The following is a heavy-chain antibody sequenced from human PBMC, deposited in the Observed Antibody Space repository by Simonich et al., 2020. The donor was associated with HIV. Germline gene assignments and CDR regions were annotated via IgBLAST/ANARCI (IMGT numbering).Heavy chain of an antibody. J-gene: IGHJ3*02. V-gene: IGHV4-34*12. D-gene: IGHD7-27*01. CDR3: ARLERGIDAFDI. CDR2: IIHSGST. CDR1: GESFSGYY. Sequence: QEQLRQWGAGLLKPSETLSLTCAVDGESFSGYYWTWIRQPPGKGLGGIGEIIHSGSTNYNPSLKSRGTISVDSSKKQFSLKLSSVTAADTAVYYCARLERGIDAFDIWGQGTMVTVSS.